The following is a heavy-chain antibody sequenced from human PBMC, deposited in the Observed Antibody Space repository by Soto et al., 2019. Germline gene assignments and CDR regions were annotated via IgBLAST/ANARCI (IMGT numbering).Heavy chain of an antibody. CDR1: GFTFSSYD. CDR3: AREIAAAGEGTGFDF. CDR2: IGTAGDT. V-gene: IGHV3-13*01. Sequence: GGSLRLSCAASGFTFSSYDMHWVRQATGKGLEWVSAIGTAGDTYYPGSVKGRFTISRENAKNSLYLQMNSLRAGDTAVYYCAREIAAAGEGTGFDFWGKGTPVTVSS. J-gene: IGHJ4*02. D-gene: IGHD6-13*01.